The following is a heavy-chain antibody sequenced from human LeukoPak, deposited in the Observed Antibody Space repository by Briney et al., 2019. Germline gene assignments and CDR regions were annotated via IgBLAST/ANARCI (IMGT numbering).Heavy chain of an antibody. CDR3: ASSKDFYFDY. Sequence: GGSLRLSCAASGFTFNSYWMSWVRQAPGKGLEWVANIKQDGSEKYYVDSVKGRFTISRDNAKKSLYLQINSLRAEDTAVYYCASSKDFYFDYWGQGTLVTVST. CDR1: GFTFNSYW. V-gene: IGHV3-7*03. CDR2: IKQDGSEK. J-gene: IGHJ4*02.